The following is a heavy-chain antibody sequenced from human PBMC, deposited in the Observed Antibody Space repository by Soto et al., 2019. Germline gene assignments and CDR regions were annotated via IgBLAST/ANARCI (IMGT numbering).Heavy chain of an antibody. D-gene: IGHD5-18*01. CDR2: IYPADSDT. Sequence: LGESLKISCKGSGYTFASYWIGWVRQMPGKGLEWMGIIYPADSDTRYSPSFQGQVTISADKSLNTAYLHWNSLKASDTAVYYWARQSVHTPMIDFWGPGTLVTISS. J-gene: IGHJ4*01. CDR1: GYTFASYW. CDR3: ARQSVHTPMIDF. V-gene: IGHV5-51*01.